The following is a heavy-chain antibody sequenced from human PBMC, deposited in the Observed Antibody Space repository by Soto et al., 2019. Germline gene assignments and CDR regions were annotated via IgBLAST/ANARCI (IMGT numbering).Heavy chain of an antibody. CDR2: ISYDGSNK. Sequence: QVQLVESGGGVVQPGRSLRLSCAAYKFTFSSSAVQWVRQAPGKGLEWVAVISYDGSNKYYADSVKGRFTISRDNSKNTLYLQMNSLRAEDTAVYYCARSGCDGGSCYTLVGLRYGMDVWGQGTTVTVSS. D-gene: IGHD2-15*01. CDR1: KFTFSSSA. V-gene: IGHV3-30-3*01. CDR3: ARSGCDGGSCYTLVGLRYGMDV. J-gene: IGHJ6*02.